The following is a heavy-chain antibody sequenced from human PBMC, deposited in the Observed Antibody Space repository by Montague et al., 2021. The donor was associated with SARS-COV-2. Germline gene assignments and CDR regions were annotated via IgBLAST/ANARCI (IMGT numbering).Heavy chain of an antibody. Sequence: SLRLSCAASGFTFSSYAMSLFRQASGKGLEWVSSISGSGDSTYYSDSVKGRFTISRDNSKNTLYLQMNSLRAEDTAVYYCAKLHTVVGYFFMESDYWGQGTLVTVSS. CDR1: GFTFSSYA. V-gene: IGHV3-23*01. CDR3: AKLHTVVGYFFMESDY. D-gene: IGHD2-21*01. J-gene: IGHJ4*02. CDR2: ISGSGDST.